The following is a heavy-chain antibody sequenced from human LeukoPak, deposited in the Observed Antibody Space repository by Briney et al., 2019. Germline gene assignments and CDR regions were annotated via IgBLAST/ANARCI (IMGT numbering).Heavy chain of an antibody. D-gene: IGHD2-21*02. Sequence: GASVKVSCKASGFTFSNSAMQWVRQARGQRLEWIGWIVVDSGNTNYAQNLQGRLTITRDMSTNTVYMELSSLRSEDTAVYYCAAEVYRGDCSHFDYWGQGTLLTVSS. V-gene: IGHV1-58*02. CDR3: AAEVYRGDCSHFDY. J-gene: IGHJ4*02. CDR1: GFTFSNSA. CDR2: IVVDSGNT.